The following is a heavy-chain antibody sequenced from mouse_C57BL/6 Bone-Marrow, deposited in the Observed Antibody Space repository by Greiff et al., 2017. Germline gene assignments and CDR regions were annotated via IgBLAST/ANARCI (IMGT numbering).Heavy chain of an antibody. V-gene: IGHV1-81*01. D-gene: IGHD1-1*01. Sequence: QVQLQQSGAELARPGASVKLSCKASGYTFTSYGISWVKQRTGRGLEWIGEIYPRSGNTYYNEKFKGKATLTADKSSSTAYMELRSLTSEDSAVXFCARRDYYGSSASSYWGQGALVTLSA. J-gene: IGHJ3*01. CDR3: ARRDYYGSSASSY. CDR2: IYPRSGNT. CDR1: GYTFTSYG.